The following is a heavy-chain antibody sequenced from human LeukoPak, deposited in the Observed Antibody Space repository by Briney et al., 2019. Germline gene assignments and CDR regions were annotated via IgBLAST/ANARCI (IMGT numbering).Heavy chain of an antibody. CDR3: ARRVIMSAAGVPDTWLDP. CDR2: ISYSGGT. D-gene: IGHD2-8*01. Sequence: SETLSLTCTVSGGSISNYYWNWIRQPPGKGLEWVGHISYSGGTKYNPSLQSRVTISVDTSKNQFSLNLSSVTAADTAVYYCARRVIMSAAGVPDTWLDPWGQGILVTVSS. J-gene: IGHJ5*02. CDR1: GGSISNYY. V-gene: IGHV4-59*08.